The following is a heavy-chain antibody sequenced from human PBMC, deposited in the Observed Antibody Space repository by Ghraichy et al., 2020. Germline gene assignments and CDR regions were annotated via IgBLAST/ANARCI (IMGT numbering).Heavy chain of an antibody. J-gene: IGHJ4*02. D-gene: IGHD6-13*01. CDR2: ISSSSSTI. V-gene: IGHV3-48*02. CDR1: GFTFSSYS. Sequence: GGSLRLSCAASGFTFSSYSMNWVRQAPGKGLEWVSYISSSSSTIYYADSVKGRFTISRDNAKNSLYLQMNSLRDEDTAVYYCARERDGTAAAGIAEAYWGQGTLVTVSS. CDR3: ARERDGTAAAGIAEAY.